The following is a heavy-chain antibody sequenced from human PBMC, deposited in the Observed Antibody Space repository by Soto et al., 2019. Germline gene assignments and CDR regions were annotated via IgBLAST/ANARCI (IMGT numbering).Heavy chain of an antibody. CDR2: IAYDGSNK. D-gene: IGHD5-18*01. Sequence: QVQLVESGGGVVQPGRSLRLSCAASGFIFNSYAMHWVRQAPGKGLEWVAVIAYDGSNKYYADSVKGRFTISRDNSKKSLDLQMNSLRAEDTAVYYCARDPLWGTAMVLWYFDLWGRGTLVTVSS. CDR1: GFIFNSYA. V-gene: IGHV3-30-3*01. J-gene: IGHJ2*01. CDR3: ARDPLWGTAMVLWYFDL.